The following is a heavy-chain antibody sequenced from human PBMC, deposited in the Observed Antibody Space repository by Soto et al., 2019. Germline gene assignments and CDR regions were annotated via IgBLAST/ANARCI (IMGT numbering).Heavy chain of an antibody. Sequence: GGSLRLSCAASGFTVSSNYMSWVRQAPGKELEWVSVIYSGGSTYYADSVKGRFTISRDNSKNTLYLQMNSLRAEDTAVYYCARDPDYYDSSGYAPGYYGMDVWGQGTTVTVSS. CDR3: ARDPDYYDSSGYAPGYYGMDV. CDR1: GFTVSSNY. D-gene: IGHD3-22*01. J-gene: IGHJ6*02. V-gene: IGHV3-53*01. CDR2: IYSGGST.